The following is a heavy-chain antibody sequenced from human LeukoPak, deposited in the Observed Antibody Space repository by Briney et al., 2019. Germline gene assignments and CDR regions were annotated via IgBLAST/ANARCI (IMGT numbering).Heavy chain of an antibody. V-gene: IGHV3-23*01. CDR1: GFTFSNYP. Sequence: GGSLRLSCAASGFTFSNYPMSWVRQAPGKGPEWVSAINTNSGSIYYTDSVKGRFTTSRDNSKNTLYLQMNDLRPEDTAVYSCAKQSPYGGRFGVDDDWGRGTLVTVSS. J-gene: IGHJ4*02. CDR2: INTNSGSI. CDR3: AKQSPYGGRFGVDDD. D-gene: IGHD1-26*01.